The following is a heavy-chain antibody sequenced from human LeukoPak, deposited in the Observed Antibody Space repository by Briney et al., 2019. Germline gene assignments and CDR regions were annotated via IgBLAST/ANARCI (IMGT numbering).Heavy chain of an antibody. CDR1: GGSISSDY. CDR2: IYYSGNT. Sequence: SETLSLTCTVSGGSISSDYWSWIRQPPSKGLEWIGYIYYSGNTNYNPSLKSRVTISVDTSKNQFSLKLSSVTAADTAVYYCARYRSWTPGAFDIWGQGTMVTVSS. CDR3: ARYRSWTPGAFDI. D-gene: IGHD6-13*01. J-gene: IGHJ3*02. V-gene: IGHV4-59*01.